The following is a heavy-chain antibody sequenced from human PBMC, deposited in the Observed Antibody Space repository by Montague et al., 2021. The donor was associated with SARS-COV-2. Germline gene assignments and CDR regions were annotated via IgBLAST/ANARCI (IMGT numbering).Heavy chain of an antibody. CDR3: ARLVWFGELSSENWFDP. D-gene: IGHD3-10*01. V-gene: IGHV4-39*01. CDR2: IYYSGST. CDR1: VGSISSSSNY. Sequence: SETLSLTCTVSVGSISSSSNYWGWIRQPPGKGLEWIGSIYYSGSTYYNSSLKSRVTISVDTSKNQFSLKLNSVTAADTAVYYCARLVWFGELSSENWFDPWGQGTLVTVSS. J-gene: IGHJ5*02.